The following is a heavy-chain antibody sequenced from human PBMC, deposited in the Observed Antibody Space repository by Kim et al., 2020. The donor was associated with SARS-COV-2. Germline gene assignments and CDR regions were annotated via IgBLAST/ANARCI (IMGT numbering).Heavy chain of an antibody. D-gene: IGHD6-19*01. J-gene: IGHJ5*02. Sequence: PSFQGQVTISADKSISTAYLQWSSLKASDTAMYYCARRGIAVAGTGWFDPWGQGTLVTVSS. CDR3: ARRGIAVAGTGWFDP. V-gene: IGHV5-51*01.